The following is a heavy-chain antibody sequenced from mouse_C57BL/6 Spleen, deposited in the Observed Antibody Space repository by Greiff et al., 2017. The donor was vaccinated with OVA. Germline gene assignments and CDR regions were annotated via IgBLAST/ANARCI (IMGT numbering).Heavy chain of an antibody. CDR2: IDPETGGT. CDR3: TRWTVVGYFDY. V-gene: IGHV1-15*01. J-gene: IGHJ2*01. D-gene: IGHD1-1*01. CDR1: GYTFTDYE. Sequence: QVQLKESGAELVRPGASVTLSCKASGYTFTDYEMHWVKQTPVHGLEWIGAIDPETGGTAYNQKFKGKAILTADKSSSTAYMELRSLTSEDSAVYYCTRWTVVGYFDYWGQGTTLTVSS.